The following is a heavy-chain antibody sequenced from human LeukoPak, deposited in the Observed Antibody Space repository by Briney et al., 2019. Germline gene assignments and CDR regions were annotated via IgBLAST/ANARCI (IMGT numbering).Heavy chain of an antibody. Sequence: GGSLRLSCAASGFTVSSNYMSWVRQAPGKGLEWVSVIYSGGSTYYADSVKGRFTISRDNSKNTLYLQMNSLRAEDTAVYYCARDLDYDILTDYYYWGQGTLVTVSS. J-gene: IGHJ4*02. CDR1: GFTVSSNY. V-gene: IGHV3-53*01. CDR2: IYSGGST. CDR3: ARDLDYDILTDYYY. D-gene: IGHD3-9*01.